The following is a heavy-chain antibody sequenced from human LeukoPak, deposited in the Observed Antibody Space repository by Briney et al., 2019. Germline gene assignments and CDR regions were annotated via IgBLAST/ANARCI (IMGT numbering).Heavy chain of an antibody. V-gene: IGHV3-66*01. D-gene: IGHD6-6*01. Sequence: PGGSLRLSCAASGFTVSSTYLTWVRQAPGKGLEWLSVIYSGGYTYYADSVKGRFFISRDISENMVYLQMNSLSVEDTAVYFCARGRPAHYFDSWGSGTLVTVS. J-gene: IGHJ4*02. CDR2: IYSGGYT. CDR1: GFTVSSTY. CDR3: ARGRPAHYFDS.